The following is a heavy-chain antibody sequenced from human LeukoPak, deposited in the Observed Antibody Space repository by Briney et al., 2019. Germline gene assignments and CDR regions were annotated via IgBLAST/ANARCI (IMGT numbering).Heavy chain of an antibody. V-gene: IGHV3-23*01. CDR3: AKELRSISATTGFDY. CDR2: ISDSGGNT. Sequence: GGSLRPSCAASGFTFSSYAMTWVRQSPGKGLEWVSAISDSGGNTWYADSVKGRFTISRDNSKNTVYLQMNSLRAEDTAVYYCAKELRSISATTGFDYWGQGTLVTVSS. D-gene: IGHD1-20*01. CDR1: GFTFSSYA. J-gene: IGHJ4*02.